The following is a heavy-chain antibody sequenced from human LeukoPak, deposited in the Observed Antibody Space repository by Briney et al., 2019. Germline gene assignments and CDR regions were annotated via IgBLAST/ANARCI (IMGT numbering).Heavy chain of an antibody. V-gene: IGHV4-39*07. CDR3: ARQTGSGLFILP. J-gene: IGHJ4*02. Sequence: SETLSLTCTVSGGSIRSTSYKWGWIRQPPGKGLEWIGSIYYTGSTYYNPSLKSRVTISVDTSKNQFSLRLSSVTAADTAVYYCARQTGSGLFILPGGQGTLVTVSS. CDR2: IYYTGST. CDR1: GGSIRSTSYK. D-gene: IGHD3/OR15-3a*01.